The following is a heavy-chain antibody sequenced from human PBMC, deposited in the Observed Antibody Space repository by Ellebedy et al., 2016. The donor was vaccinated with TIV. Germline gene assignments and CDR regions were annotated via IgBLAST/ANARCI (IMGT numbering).Heavy chain of an antibody. CDR2: IHYSWST. CDR3: ARKAFNSSWYQFDY. V-gene: IGHV4-39*07. CDR1: GGSIISPSYY. Sequence: MPGGSLRLSCTVSGGSIISPSYYLGWIRQPPGKGLEWIGSIHYSWSTYYKPSLKSRLTISVDTSKNQFSLKLNSVTAADTDVYYCARKAFNSSWYQFDYWGQGTLVTVSS. J-gene: IGHJ4*02. D-gene: IGHD6-13*01.